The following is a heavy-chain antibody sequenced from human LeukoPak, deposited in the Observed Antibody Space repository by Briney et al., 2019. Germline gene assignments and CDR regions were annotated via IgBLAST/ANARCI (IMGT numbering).Heavy chain of an antibody. D-gene: IGHD3-9*01. V-gene: IGHV4-30-4*01. CDR3: ARNILTGYLFDY. J-gene: IGHJ4*02. Sequence: SETLSLTCTVSGGSISSGDYYWSWIRQPPGKGLEWIGYIYYSGSTYYNPSLKSRVTISVDTSKNQFSLKLSFVTAADTAVYYCARNILTGYLFDYWGQGTLVTVSS. CDR1: GGSISSGDYY. CDR2: IYYSGST.